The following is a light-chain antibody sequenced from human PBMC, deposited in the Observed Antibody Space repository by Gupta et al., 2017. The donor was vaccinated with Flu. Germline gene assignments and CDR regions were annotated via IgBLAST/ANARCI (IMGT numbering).Light chain of an antibody. CDR2: GAS. V-gene: IGKV4-1*01. Sequence: SLGESAAINDKASQSCRDSQDNRNDLAWYQQKPGQPPKLLIYGASTRETGVPDRFSGSGSGADFTLTISSLQAEDVAVYYCQQDYNTPWTFGRGTKVEIK. J-gene: IGKJ1*01. CDR1: QSCRDSQDNRND. CDR3: QQDYNTPWT.